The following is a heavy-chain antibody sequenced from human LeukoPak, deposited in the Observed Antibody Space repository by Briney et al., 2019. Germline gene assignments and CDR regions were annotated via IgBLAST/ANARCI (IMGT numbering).Heavy chain of an antibody. CDR2: ISGSGGRT. J-gene: IGHJ4*02. V-gene: IGHV3-23*01. CDR3: AKDMSSDSGSWNGYFDY. CDR1: GMTLRNYW. Sequence: GGSLRLSCAASGMTLRNYWMHWVRQAPGKGLEWVSAISGSGGRTYYADSVKGRFTISRDNSKNTLYLQMNSLRVEDTAVYYCAKDMSSDSGSWNGYFDYWGQGTLVTVSS. D-gene: IGHD1-26*01.